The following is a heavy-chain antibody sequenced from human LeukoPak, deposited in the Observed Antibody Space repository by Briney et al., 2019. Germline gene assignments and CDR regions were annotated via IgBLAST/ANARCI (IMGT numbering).Heavy chain of an antibody. CDR1: GGSITSYY. V-gene: IGHV4-59*01. D-gene: IGHD2-15*01. CDR3: ARLNEYCSGGSCYAYDF. CDR2: IYYTGST. Sequence: ASETLSLTCTVSGGSITSYYWSWLRQPPGKGLEWIGYIYYTGSTNYNPSLKSRVTISVETSNSQFSLKLSSVTAADTAVYYCARLNEYCSGGSCYAYDFWGQGTLVTVSS. J-gene: IGHJ4*02.